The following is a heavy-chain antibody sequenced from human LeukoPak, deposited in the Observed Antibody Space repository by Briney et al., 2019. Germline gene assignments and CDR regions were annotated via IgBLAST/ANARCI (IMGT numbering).Heavy chain of an antibody. Sequence: SQTLSLTCTVSGGTISSGSYYWSWIPQPAGKGLEWIGRIYTSGSTNYNPSRKSRITISVDTSKNQFSLKLSSVTGADTAVYYCARDVNGNWFDPWGQGTLVTVSS. V-gene: IGHV4-61*02. CDR3: ARDVNGNWFDP. CDR1: GGTISSGSYY. D-gene: IGHD2-8*01. CDR2: IYTSGST. J-gene: IGHJ5*02.